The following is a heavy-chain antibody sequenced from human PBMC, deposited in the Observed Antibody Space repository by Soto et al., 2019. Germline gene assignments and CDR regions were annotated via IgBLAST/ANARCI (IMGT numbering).Heavy chain of an antibody. V-gene: IGHV1-18*01. CDR3: AKSPRGEMATD. CDR1: GYTFINYH. CDR2: INTYNGMT. Sequence: QVQLVQSGGEVKKPGASVTVSCKASGYTFINYHLTWVRQAPGQGLEWMAWINTYNGMTDYAQRFQGRVTMTRDTSTSTAYMELRNLGSSDTAVYFCAKSPRGEMATDWGQGSLVTVSS. D-gene: IGHD5-12*01. J-gene: IGHJ4*02.